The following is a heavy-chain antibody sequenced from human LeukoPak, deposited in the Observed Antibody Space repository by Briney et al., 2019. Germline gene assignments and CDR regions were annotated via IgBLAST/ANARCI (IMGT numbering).Heavy chain of an antibody. D-gene: IGHD6-13*01. V-gene: IGHV3-15*01. CDR1: GIFFTDAW. CDR2: IKSNSDGGTT. J-gene: IGHJ4*02. Sequence: GGSLRLSCTVSGIFFTDAWMSWVRQSPGKGLECVGRIKSNSDGGTTDYGAPVKGRFIISRDDARNTLYLEMNSLQSEDTGMYYCTRDISAVAHDYWGQGTLVAVSS. CDR3: TRDISAVAHDY.